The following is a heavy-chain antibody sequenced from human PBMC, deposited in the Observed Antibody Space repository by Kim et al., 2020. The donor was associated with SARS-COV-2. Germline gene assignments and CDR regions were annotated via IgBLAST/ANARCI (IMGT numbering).Heavy chain of an antibody. V-gene: IGHV6-1*01. CDR2: TYYRSKWYN. CDR1: GDSVSSNSAA. D-gene: IGHD4-17*01. Sequence: SQTLSLTCAISGDSVSSNSAAWNWIRQSPSRGLEWLGRTYYRSKWYNDYAVSVKSRITINPDTSKNQFSLQLNSVTPEDTAVYYCARGGNTVTTVYYYYYYGMDVWGQGTTVTVSS. J-gene: IGHJ6*02. CDR3: ARGGNTVTTVYYYYYYGMDV.